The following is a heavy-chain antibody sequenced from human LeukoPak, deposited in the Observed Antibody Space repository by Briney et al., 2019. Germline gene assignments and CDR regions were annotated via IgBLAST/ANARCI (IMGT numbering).Heavy chain of an antibody. J-gene: IGHJ4*02. D-gene: IGHD2-2*01. V-gene: IGHV3-33*06. Sequence: PGRSLRLSCAASGFTFRSYGMHWVRQAPGKGLEWVAVIWYDGSNKYYADSVKGRFTISRDNSKNTLYLQMNSLRAEDTAVYYCAKDSALPDIVVVPAAKGFDYWGQGTLVTVSS. CDR2: IWYDGSNK. CDR1: GFTFRSYG. CDR3: AKDSALPDIVVVPAAKGFDY.